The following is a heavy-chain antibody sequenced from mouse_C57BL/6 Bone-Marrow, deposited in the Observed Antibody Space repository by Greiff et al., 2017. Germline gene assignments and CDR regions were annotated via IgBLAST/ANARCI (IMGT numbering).Heavy chain of an antibody. D-gene: IGHD1-1*01. CDR2: INPYNGGT. V-gene: IGHV1-19*01. J-gene: IGHJ1*03. CDR1: GYTFTDYY. Sequence: EVKLQESGPVLVKPGASVKMSCKASGYTFTDYYMNWVKQSHGKSLEWIGVINPYNGGTSYNQKFKGKATLTVDKSSSTAYMELNSLTSEDSAVYYCARRRCYWYFDVWGTGTTVTVSS. CDR3: ARRRCYWYFDV.